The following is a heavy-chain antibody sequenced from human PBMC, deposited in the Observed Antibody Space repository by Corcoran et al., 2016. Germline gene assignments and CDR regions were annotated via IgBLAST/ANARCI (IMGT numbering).Heavy chain of an antibody. CDR2: ITGDGSDT. CDR1: GFAFSTYW. J-gene: IGHJ3*01. V-gene: IGHV3-74*03. Sequence: EVQLVESGGGLVQPGGSLRLSCAASGFAFSTYWMHWVRQVPGKGLMWVSRITGDGSDTTYADSVKGRFTISRDNAENTLYLQMDSVRAEDTAVYYCARGGGWSSGRFRAFGFWGQGTMVTVSS. CDR3: ARGGGWSSGRFRAFGF. D-gene: IGHD6-25*01.